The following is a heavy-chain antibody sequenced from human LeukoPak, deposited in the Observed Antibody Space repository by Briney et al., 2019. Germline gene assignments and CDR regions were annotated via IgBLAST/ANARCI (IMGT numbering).Heavy chain of an antibody. J-gene: IGHJ5*02. CDR3: ARDCSSTSCPFDP. CDR2: IIPIFGTA. CDR1: GYTFTSYA. Sequence: SETVSCTASGYTFTSYAMHWVRQAPGQRLEWMGGIIPIFGTANYAQKFQGRVTITADESTSTAYMELSSLRSEDTAVYYCARDCSSTSCPFDPWGQGTLVTVSS. V-gene: IGHV1-69*13. D-gene: IGHD2-2*01.